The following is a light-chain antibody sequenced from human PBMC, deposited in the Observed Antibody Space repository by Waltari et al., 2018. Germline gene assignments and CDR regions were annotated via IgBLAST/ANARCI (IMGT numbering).Light chain of an antibody. CDR1: SLRTYY. V-gene: IGLV3-19*01. CDR2: GKN. J-gene: IGLJ2*01. CDR3: HSRDSSGNVL. Sequence: SSELTQAPAVSVALGPTVRITCKGASLRTYYVSWFHQKPGQAPALVIYGKNNRPSGIPDRFSASSSGSTASLTIIGAQAEDEADYYCHSRDSSGNVLIGGGTKLTVV.